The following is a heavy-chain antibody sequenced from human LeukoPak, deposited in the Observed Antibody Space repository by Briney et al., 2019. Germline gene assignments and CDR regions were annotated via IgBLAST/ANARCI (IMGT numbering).Heavy chain of an antibody. V-gene: IGHV4-34*01. CDR2: INHSGST. CDR1: GGSFSGYY. J-gene: IGHJ4*02. CDR3: ARGREVITEGPFDY. D-gene: IGHD2-21*01. Sequence: PSETLSLTCAVYGGSFSGYYWSWIRQPPGKGLEWIGEINHSGSTNYNPSLKSRVTISVDTSKNQFSLKLSSVTAADTAVYYCARGREVITEGPFDYWGQGTLVTVSS.